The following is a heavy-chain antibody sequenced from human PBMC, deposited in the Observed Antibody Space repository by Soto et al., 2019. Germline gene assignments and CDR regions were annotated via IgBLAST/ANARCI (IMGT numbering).Heavy chain of an antibody. J-gene: IGHJ6*02. Sequence: PGGSLRLSCAASGFTFSSYGMHWVRQAPGKGLEWVAVISYDGSNKYYADSVKGRFTISRDNSKNTLYLQMNSLRAEDTAVYYCAKAVVATIIFSCWFYYYYYVMYVWGQGTSVTGSS. CDR1: GFTFSSYG. V-gene: IGHV3-30*18. CDR2: ISYDGSNK. D-gene: IGHD5-12*01. CDR3: AKAVVATIIFSCWFYYYYYVMYV.